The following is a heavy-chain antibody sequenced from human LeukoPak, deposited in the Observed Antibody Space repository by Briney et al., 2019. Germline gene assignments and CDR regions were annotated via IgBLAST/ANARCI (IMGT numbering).Heavy chain of an antibody. D-gene: IGHD4-17*01. J-gene: IGHJ5*02. CDR3: ARVSYGDYVSWFDP. V-gene: IGHV3-48*04. CDR1: GFTFSSYS. CDR2: ISSSSSTI. Sequence: PGGSLRLSCAASGFTFSSYSMNWVRQAPGKGLEWVSYISSSSSTIYYADSVKGRFTISRDNAKNSLYLQMNSLRAEDTAVYYCARVSYGDYVSWFDPWGQGTLVTVSS.